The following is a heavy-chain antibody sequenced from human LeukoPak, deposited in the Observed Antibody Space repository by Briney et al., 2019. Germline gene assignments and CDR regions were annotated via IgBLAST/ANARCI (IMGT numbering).Heavy chain of an antibody. CDR2: INHSGST. CDR1: GGSSSGYY. CDR3: ARGDVDYYYYYYMDV. Sequence: SETLSLTCAVYGGSSSGYYWSWIRQPPGKGLEWIGEINHSGSTSYNPSLKSRVTISVDTSKNQFSLKLSSVTAADTAVYYCARGDVDYYYYYYMDVWGKGTTVTVSS. V-gene: IGHV4-34*01. J-gene: IGHJ6*03.